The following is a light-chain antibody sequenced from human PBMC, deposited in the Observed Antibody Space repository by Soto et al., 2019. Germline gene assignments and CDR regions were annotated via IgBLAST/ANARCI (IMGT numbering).Light chain of an antibody. V-gene: IGLV1-40*01. Sequence: QAVLTQPPSVSGAPGQRVTISCTGNSSNLGAGYDVHWYQQLPGAAPKLVIFGNRNRPSGVPERFSGSKSGTSASLAITGLQAEDEAEYYCQSYDSSLSAHYVFGTGTKVTVL. CDR2: GNR. CDR3: QSYDSSLSAHYV. CDR1: SSNLGAGYD. J-gene: IGLJ1*01.